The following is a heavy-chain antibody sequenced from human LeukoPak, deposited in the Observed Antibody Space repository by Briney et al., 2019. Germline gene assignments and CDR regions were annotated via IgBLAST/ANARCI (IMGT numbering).Heavy chain of an antibody. D-gene: IGHD6-19*01. CDR1: GFTFSSYG. Sequence: PGGSLRLSCAASGFTFSSYGMHWVRQAPGKGLEWVAVISYDGSNKYYADSVKGRFTISRDNSKNTLYLQMNSLRAEDTAVYYCAKDSSGWYVYWRQGTLVTVSS. V-gene: IGHV3-30*18. CDR3: AKDSSGWYVY. J-gene: IGHJ4*02. CDR2: ISYDGSNK.